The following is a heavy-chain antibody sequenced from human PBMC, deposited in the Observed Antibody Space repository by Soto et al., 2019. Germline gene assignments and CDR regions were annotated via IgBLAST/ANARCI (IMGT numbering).Heavy chain of an antibody. CDR3: ASGIMITFGGVHAFDI. CDR1: GGSLSSYY. J-gene: IGHJ3*02. V-gene: IGHV4-59*01. Sequence: SETLSLTCTVSGGSLSSYYWSWIRQPPGKGLEWIGYIYYSGSTNYNPSLKSRVTISVDTSTNQFSLKLSSVTAADTAVYYCASGIMITFGGVHAFDIWGQGTMDPLSS. CDR2: IYYSGST. D-gene: IGHD3-16*01.